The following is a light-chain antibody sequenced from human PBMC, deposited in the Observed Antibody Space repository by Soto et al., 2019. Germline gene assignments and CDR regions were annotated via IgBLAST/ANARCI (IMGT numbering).Light chain of an antibody. J-gene: IGKJ1*01. CDR3: QQYNGYSWT. Sequence: DIQLSQSPSPRSASVGDRVAITCRASQSISQWVAWYQQKPGRAPELLIYDASKLKSGVPSRFSGSGSGTEFSLTITSLQPDDSAMYYCQQYNGYSWTFGRGTKVDI. V-gene: IGKV1-5*01. CDR1: QSISQW. CDR2: DAS.